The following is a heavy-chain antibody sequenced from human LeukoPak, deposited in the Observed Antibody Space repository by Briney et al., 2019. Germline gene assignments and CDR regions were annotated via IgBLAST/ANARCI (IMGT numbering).Heavy chain of an antibody. CDR3: ARGRGGYDYVWGSYRSYYYYMDV. CDR2: MNPNSGNT. Sequence: ASVKVSCKASGYTFTSYDINWVRQATGQGLEWMGWMNPNSGNTGYAQKFQGRVTITRNTSISTAYMELSSLRSEDTAVYYCARGRGGYDYVWGSYRSYYYYMDVWGKGTTVTISS. CDR1: GYTFTSYD. D-gene: IGHD3-16*02. V-gene: IGHV1-8*03. J-gene: IGHJ6*03.